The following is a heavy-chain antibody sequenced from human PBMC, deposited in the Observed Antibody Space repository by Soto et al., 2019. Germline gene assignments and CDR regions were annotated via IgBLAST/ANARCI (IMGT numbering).Heavy chain of an antibody. CDR1: GFTFSSYA. Sequence: QVQLVESGGGVVQPGRSLRLSCAASGFTFSSYAMHWVRQAPGKGLEWVAVISYDGSKKYYADSVKGRFTISRDNSKNSLYLQMNSLRAEDTAVYYCARGTGYYDSSATPVYWGQGTLVPVSS. CDR2: ISYDGSKK. J-gene: IGHJ4*02. CDR3: ARGTGYYDSSATPVY. V-gene: IGHV3-30-3*01. D-gene: IGHD3-22*01.